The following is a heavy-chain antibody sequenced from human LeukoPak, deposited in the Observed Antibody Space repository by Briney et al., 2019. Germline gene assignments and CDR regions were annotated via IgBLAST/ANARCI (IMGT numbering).Heavy chain of an antibody. CDR1: GGSISSSSYY. D-gene: IGHD3-22*01. V-gene: IGHV4-39*07. J-gene: IGHJ4*02. CDR2: IYYSGST. Sequence: PSETLFLTCTVSGGSISSSSYYWGWIRQPPGKGLEWIGGIYYSGSTYYNPSLKSRVTISVDTSKNQFSLKLSSVTAADTAVYYCARSDSSGYYVGYWGQGTLVTVSS. CDR3: ARSDSSGYYVGY.